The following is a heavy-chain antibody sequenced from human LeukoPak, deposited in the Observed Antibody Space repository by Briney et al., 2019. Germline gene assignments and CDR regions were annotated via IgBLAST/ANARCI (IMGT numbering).Heavy chain of an antibody. Sequence: GGSLRLSCAASGFTFSSYGMNWVRQAPGKGLEWVSSISSSSYIYYADSVKGRFTISRDNAKNSLYLQMNSLRAEDTAVYYCAKDNDFWSGYFDYWGQGTLVTVSS. CDR3: AKDNDFWSGYFDY. J-gene: IGHJ4*02. V-gene: IGHV3-21*01. CDR1: GFTFSSYG. D-gene: IGHD3-3*01. CDR2: ISSSSYI.